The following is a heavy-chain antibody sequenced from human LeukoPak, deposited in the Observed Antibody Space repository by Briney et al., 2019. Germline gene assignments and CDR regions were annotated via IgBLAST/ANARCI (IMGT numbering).Heavy chain of an antibody. CDR2: TYYRSKWYN. J-gene: IGHJ4*02. CDR3: ARDRPLIAARRRTGIAAAGTFDY. D-gene: IGHD6-13*01. V-gene: IGHV6-1*01. Sequence: SRTLSLTCAISGDSVSSNSAAWNWIRQSPSRGLEWLGRTYYRSKWYNDYAVSVKSRITINPDTSKNQFSLQLNSVTPEDTAVYYCARDRPLIAARRRTGIAAAGTFDYWGQGTLVTVSS. CDR1: GDSVSSNSAA.